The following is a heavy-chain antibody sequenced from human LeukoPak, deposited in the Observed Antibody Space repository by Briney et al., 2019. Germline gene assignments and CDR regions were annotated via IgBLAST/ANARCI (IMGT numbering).Heavy chain of an antibody. CDR3: AKGAIFGVRDYYYMDV. V-gene: IGHV3-33*06. CDR1: GFTFSSYG. Sequence: GGSLRLSCAASGFTFSSYGMHWVRQAPGKGLEWVAGIWYDGSNKYYADSVKGRFTISRDNSKNTLYLQMNSLRAEDTAVYHCAKGAIFGVRDYYYMDVWGKGTTVTVSS. D-gene: IGHD3-3*01. J-gene: IGHJ6*03. CDR2: IWYDGSNK.